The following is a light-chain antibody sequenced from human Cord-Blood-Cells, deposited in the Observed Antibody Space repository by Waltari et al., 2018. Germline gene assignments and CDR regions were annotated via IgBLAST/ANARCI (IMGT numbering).Light chain of an antibody. V-gene: IGLV2-14*01. CDR2: DVS. CDR3: SSYTSSSTYV. Sequence: QSALTQPASVSGSPGQSITIPSTGTSRDVGGYNYVSWYQQHPGQAPKLMIYDVSNRPSGVSNRFSGSKSGNTASLTISALQAEDEADYYCSSYTSSSTYVFGTGTKVTVL. CDR1: SRDVGGYNY. J-gene: IGLJ1*01.